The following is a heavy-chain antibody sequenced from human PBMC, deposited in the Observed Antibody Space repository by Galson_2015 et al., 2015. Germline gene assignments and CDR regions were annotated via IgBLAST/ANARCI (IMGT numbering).Heavy chain of an antibody. Sequence: SGAEVKKPGESLMLSCQGSGYSFPSDWIGWGRQMSGQGLEAQGTIYPGDSDTRYRASFQGQVTISADKSISTAYLQWTSLKASDTAMYYCARTGGYGSGSFRPRPYYYYGMDVWGQGTTVTVSS. J-gene: IGHJ6*02. D-gene: IGHD3-10*01. CDR3: ARTGGYGSGSFRPRPYYYYGMDV. CDR1: GYSFPSDW. CDR2: IYPGDSDT. V-gene: IGHV5-51*03.